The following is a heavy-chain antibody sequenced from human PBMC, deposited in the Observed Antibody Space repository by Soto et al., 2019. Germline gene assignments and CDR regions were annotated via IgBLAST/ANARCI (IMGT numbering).Heavy chain of an antibody. CDR1: GDSASSNSAA. V-gene: IGHV6-1*01. CDR3: ARDGWGLGYYYYGMDV. D-gene: IGHD2-2*03. Sequence: PSQTLSLTCXISGDSASSNSAAWNWIRQSPSRGLEWLGRTYYRSKWYNDYAVSVKSRITINPDTSKNQFSLQLNSVTPEDTAVYYCARDGWGLGYYYYGMDVWGQGTTVTVSS. CDR2: TYYRSKWYN. J-gene: IGHJ6*02.